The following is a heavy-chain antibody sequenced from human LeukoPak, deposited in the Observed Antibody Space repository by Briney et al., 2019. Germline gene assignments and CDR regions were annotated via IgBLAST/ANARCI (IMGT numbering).Heavy chain of an antibody. D-gene: IGHD3-10*01. V-gene: IGHV4-34*01. CDR1: GGSFSGYY. CDR2: INHSGST. Sequence: PSETLSLTCAVYGGSFSGYYWSWIRQPPGKGLEWIGEINHSGSTNYNPSLKSRVTISVDTSKNQFSLKLSSVTAADTAVYYCARRRGTMVRGVIKYAFDIWGQGTMVTVSS. J-gene: IGHJ3*02. CDR3: ARRRGTMVRGVIKYAFDI.